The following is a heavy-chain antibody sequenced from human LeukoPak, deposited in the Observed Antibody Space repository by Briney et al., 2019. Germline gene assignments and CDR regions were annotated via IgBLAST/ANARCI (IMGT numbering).Heavy chain of an antibody. CDR2: ISGSGGST. CDR1: GFTFSSYG. Sequence: GALRLSCAASGFTFSSYGMHWVRQAPGKGLEWVSAISGSGGSTYYADSVKGRFTISRDNSKNTLYLQMNSLRAEDTAVYYCAKDQLATYDAFDIWGQGTMVTVSS. V-gene: IGHV3-23*01. CDR3: AKDQLATYDAFDI. J-gene: IGHJ3*02.